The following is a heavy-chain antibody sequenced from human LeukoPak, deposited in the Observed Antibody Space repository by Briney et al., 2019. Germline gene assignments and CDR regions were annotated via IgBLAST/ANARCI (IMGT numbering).Heavy chain of an antibody. J-gene: IGHJ2*01. CDR1: SGDSMSN. D-gene: IGHD2-15*01. Sequence: SETLSLTCTVSSGDSMSNWTWIRQSPGKGLEWIGYIAYINSSGRTNYNPSLKSRISISIDTSKNQFSLNVSSVTAADTAMYYCARPARYCSGGNCNSDWYFGLWGRGTLVTVSS. CDR3: ARPARYCSGGNCNSDWYFGL. V-gene: IGHV4-4*08. CDR2: IAYINSSGRT.